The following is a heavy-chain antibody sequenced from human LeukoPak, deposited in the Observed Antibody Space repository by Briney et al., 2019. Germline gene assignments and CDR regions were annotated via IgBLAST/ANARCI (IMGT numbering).Heavy chain of an antibody. D-gene: IGHD2-15*01. Sequence: SSVQVSCKAFGYTFTSNYMHWVRQAPGQGREWMGVISPSGGSTTYAQKFQGRVTLTRDMSTSTDYLELSSLRSDDTAVYYCAILVVAGPYNWFDPWGQGTLVTVSS. V-gene: IGHV1-46*01. CDR1: GYTFTSNY. CDR2: ISPSGGST. CDR3: AILVVAGPYNWFDP. J-gene: IGHJ5*02.